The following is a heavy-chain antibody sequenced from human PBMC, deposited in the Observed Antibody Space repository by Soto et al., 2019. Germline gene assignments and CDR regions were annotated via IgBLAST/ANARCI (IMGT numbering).Heavy chain of an antibody. CDR2: IIPIFGTA. V-gene: IGHV1-69*12. Sequence: QVQLVQSGAEVKKPGSSVKVSCKASGGTFSSYAISWVRQAPGQGLEWMGGIIPIFGTANYAQKFQGRVTIPADESTSTAYLELSSLRSEDTAVYYCARGPLGVVGATHFDYWGQGTLVTVSS. CDR1: GGTFSSYA. CDR3: ARGPLGVVGATHFDY. J-gene: IGHJ4*02. D-gene: IGHD1-26*01.